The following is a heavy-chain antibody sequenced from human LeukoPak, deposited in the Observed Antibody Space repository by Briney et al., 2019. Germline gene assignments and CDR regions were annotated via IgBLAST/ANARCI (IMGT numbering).Heavy chain of an antibody. V-gene: IGHV3-53*01. D-gene: IGHD2-15*01. CDR2: IYSGGNI. CDR3: AGRHCSGGGCYFAGADPFDY. J-gene: IGHJ4*02. CDR1: GFTVSSTY. Sequence: GWSPRLSCAASGFTVSSTYMSWVRQAPGKGLEWVSVIYSGGNIYYIESVKGRFTISRDTSKNTLYLQMNSLRAEDTAVYFCAGRHCSGGGCYFAGADPFDYWGQGTLVTVSS.